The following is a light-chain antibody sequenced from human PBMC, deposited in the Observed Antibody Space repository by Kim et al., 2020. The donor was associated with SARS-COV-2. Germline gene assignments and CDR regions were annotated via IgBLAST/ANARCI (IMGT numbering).Light chain of an antibody. Sequence: VSPGQTASITCSGDKLGGKYVCWYQQKPGQSPVRVIYEDSRRPSGIPERFLGSNSGNTATLTISGTQAMDEADYYCQAWDSSTGVFGGGTQLTVL. J-gene: IGLJ3*02. CDR1: KLGGKY. CDR3: QAWDSSTGV. V-gene: IGLV3-1*01. CDR2: EDS.